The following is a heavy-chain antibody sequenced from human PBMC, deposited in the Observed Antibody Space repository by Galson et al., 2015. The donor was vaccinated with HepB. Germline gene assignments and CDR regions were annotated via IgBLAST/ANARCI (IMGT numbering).Heavy chain of an antibody. J-gene: IGHJ4*02. CDR1: GFTFSSYG. V-gene: IGHV3-33*01. Sequence: SLRLSCAASGFTFSSYGMHWVRQAPGKGLEWVAVIWYDGSNKYYADSVKGRFTISRDNSKNTLYLQMNSLRAEDTAVYYCARGAAAVAGFDYWGQGTLVTVSS. CDR3: ARGAAAVAGFDY. CDR2: IWYDGSNK. D-gene: IGHD6-19*01.